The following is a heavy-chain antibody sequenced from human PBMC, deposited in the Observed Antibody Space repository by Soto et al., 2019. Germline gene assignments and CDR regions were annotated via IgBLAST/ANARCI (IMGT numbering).Heavy chain of an antibody. J-gene: IGHJ6*01. Sequence: SETLSLPCTVSGGSINSGGYYWSWIRQHPGKGLEWIAYTYYSGSTYYKPSLRSRVTISVDTSKNQFSLKLSSVTAADTAVYYCARDPRKVPTYYEFWSGHVSQGMDVWGQGTTVSVAS. CDR2: TYYSGST. CDR3: ARDPRKVPTYYEFWSGHVSQGMDV. D-gene: IGHD3-3*01. V-gene: IGHV4-31*03. CDR1: GGSINSGGYY.